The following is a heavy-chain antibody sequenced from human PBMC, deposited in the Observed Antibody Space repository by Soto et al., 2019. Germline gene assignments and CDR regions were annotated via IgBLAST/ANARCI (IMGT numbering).Heavy chain of an antibody. CDR3: ARDVNSGYDGLRWQIPDY. CDR2: INPNSGGT. V-gene: IGHV1-2*02. Sequence: ASVKVSCKASGHTFTGYYMHWVRQAPGQGLEWMGWINPNSGGTNYAQKFQGRVTMTRDTSISTAYMELSRLRSDDTAVYYCARDVNSGYDGLRWQIPDYWGQGTLVTVSS. J-gene: IGHJ4*02. D-gene: IGHD5-12*01. CDR1: GHTFTGYY.